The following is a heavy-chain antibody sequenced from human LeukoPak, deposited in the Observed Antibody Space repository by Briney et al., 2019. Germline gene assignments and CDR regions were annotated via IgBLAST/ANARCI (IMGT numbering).Heavy chain of an antibody. CDR2: ISGIGGST. V-gene: IGHV3-23*01. CDR3: TKAARIAGPSYYYYGMDV. Sequence: GGSLRLPCEASGFTFSNYAMSWVRQAPGKGLEWLSAISGIGGSTYYADSVTGRFTISRDNSNNTLDLQMNSLRADDTAVYYCTKAARIAGPSYYYYGMDVWGKGTTVTVST. CDR1: GFTFSNYA. J-gene: IGHJ6*04. D-gene: IGHD6-13*01.